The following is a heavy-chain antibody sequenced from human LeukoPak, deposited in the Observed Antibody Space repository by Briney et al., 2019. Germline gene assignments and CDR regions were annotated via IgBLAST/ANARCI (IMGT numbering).Heavy chain of an antibody. CDR3: ARVMPLNYGDYKRGAFDI. CDR2: ISSSSSTI. J-gene: IGHJ3*02. D-gene: IGHD4-17*01. V-gene: IGHV3-48*02. Sequence: GGSLRLSCAASGFTFSSYSMNWVRQAPGKGLEWVSYISSSSSTIYYADSVKGRFTISRDNAKNSLYLQMNSLRDEDTAVYYCARVMPLNYGDYKRGAFDIWGQGTMATVSS. CDR1: GFTFSSYS.